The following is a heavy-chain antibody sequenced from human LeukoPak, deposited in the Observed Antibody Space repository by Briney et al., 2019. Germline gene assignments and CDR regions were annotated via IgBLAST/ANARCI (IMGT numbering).Heavy chain of an antibody. Sequence: SETLSLTCTVSSGSISNGGYYWVWIRQPPGKGLVWIGSIYYSGTNYYNPSLTSRVTISVDTSNNQFSLKLTSVTAADTAVYYCARAVMVAVAGGRFDYWGQGTLVTVSS. D-gene: IGHD6-19*01. CDR2: IYYSGTN. CDR3: ARAVMVAVAGGRFDY. CDR1: SGSISNGGYY. V-gene: IGHV4-39*07. J-gene: IGHJ4*02.